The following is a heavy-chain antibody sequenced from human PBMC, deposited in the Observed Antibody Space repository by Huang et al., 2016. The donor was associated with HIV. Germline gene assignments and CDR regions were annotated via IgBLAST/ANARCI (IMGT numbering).Heavy chain of an antibody. V-gene: IGHV3-49*03. D-gene: IGHD4-17*01. CDR3: SPTGDDYFYYYMDV. CDR2: VGRSAFGGAS. CDR1: GFIFNDFA. J-gene: IGHJ6*03. Sequence: VESGGDAVQSGRSLRLSCRGSGFIFNDFAINWFGQSPRKGLEGIGFVGRSAFGGASKSAPSVKDRFSVSRDEAKNVAFLQMENLQVDDTAVYYCSPTGDDYFYYYMDVWGNGTTVIVS.